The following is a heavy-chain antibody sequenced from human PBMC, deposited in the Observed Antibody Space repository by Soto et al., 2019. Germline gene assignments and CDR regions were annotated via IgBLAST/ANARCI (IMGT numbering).Heavy chain of an antibody. CDR1: GYSFTSYW. J-gene: IGHJ3*02. Sequence: PGESLNISCKGSGYSFTSYWIGWVRQMPGKGLEWMGIIYPGDSDTRYSPSFQGQVTISADKSISTAYLQWSSLKASDTAMYYCATSYYYDSSGYYSALGAFDIWGQGTMVTVSS. D-gene: IGHD3-22*01. V-gene: IGHV5-51*01. CDR2: IYPGDSDT. CDR3: ATSYYYDSSGYYSALGAFDI.